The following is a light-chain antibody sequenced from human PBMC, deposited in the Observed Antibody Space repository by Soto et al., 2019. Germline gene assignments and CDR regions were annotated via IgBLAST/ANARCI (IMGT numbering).Light chain of an antibody. V-gene: IGLV1-40*01. Sequence: SALTQPPSVSGAPGQRVTISCTGSSSSIGAGFDVHWYQQLPGAAPKLLIYGNNYRASGVPDRFSGSKSGTSASLAITGLQAEDEADYYCQSYDRSLTGSKVFGTGTKVTVL. CDR1: SSSIGAGFD. CDR2: GNN. J-gene: IGLJ1*01. CDR3: QSYDRSLTGSKV.